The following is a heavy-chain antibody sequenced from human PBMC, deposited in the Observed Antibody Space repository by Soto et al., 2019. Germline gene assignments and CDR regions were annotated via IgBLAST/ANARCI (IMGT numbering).Heavy chain of an antibody. Sequence: SETLSLTCAVYGGSFSDNYWSWIRQPPGKGLEWIGDINHSGITDYNPSLKSRVTISKDTSKHQFSLKVSSVTAAVTAVYYCASRKYVYYYMDVWAKGTTVTVSS. V-gene: IGHV4-34*01. CDR1: GGSFSDNY. CDR3: ASRKYVYYYMDV. CDR2: INHSGIT. D-gene: IGHD3-16*01. J-gene: IGHJ6*03.